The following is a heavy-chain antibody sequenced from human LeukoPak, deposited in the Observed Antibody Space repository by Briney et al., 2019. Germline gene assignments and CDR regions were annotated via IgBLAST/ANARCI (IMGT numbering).Heavy chain of an antibody. V-gene: IGHV3-48*03. Sequence: GGSLRLSCAASGFTLSSYEMNWVRQAPGKGLGWVSYIISSGSTIYYADSVKGRFTISRDNAKNSLYLQMNSLRAEDTAVYYCANTFTLKWEPDHDAFDIWGQGTMVTVSS. J-gene: IGHJ3*02. CDR1: GFTLSSYE. D-gene: IGHD1-26*01. CDR3: ANTFTLKWEPDHDAFDI. CDR2: IISSGSTI.